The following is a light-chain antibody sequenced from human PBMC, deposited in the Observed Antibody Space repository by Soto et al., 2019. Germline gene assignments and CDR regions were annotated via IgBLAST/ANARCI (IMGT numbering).Light chain of an antibody. CDR1: QSVSTNY. Sequence: EIVLTQSPGTLSLSPGERATLSCRASQSVSTNYLAWYQRKPGQAPRLLIYGASNRATGIPDRFSGSGSGKDFALTINRLEPEGFAVYYCQQYGSSPPTLGQGTKVEIK. J-gene: IGKJ1*01. V-gene: IGKV3-20*01. CDR3: QQYGSSPPT. CDR2: GAS.